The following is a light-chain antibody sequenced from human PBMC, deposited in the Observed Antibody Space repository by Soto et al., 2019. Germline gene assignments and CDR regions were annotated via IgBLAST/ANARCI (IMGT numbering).Light chain of an antibody. CDR2: DVS. J-gene: IGLJ1*01. V-gene: IGLV2-14*01. CDR3: CSYTRSGTLI. Sequence: QSALTKAAAVSGSPGQSIALSCVGTSSDIGDYNYVSWYQQHPGKVPKVIIYDVSNRPSGVSYRFSATKSGNTASLTISGLQAEDEADYYCCSYTRSGTLILGTGTKVTVL. CDR1: SSDIGDYNY.